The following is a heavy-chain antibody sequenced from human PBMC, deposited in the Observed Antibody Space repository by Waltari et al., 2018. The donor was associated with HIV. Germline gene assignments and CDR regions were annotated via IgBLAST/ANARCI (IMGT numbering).Heavy chain of an antibody. D-gene: IGHD2-15*01. Sequence: LVQSGGGEVQEGGSLVLSCSGSGFDFRRFTLNWVRRTPRGGLEWVASLRRDTYEANYLASVRGRFIISRDNAKSSAYLEMSSLRVEDTATYYCVRDDPGYVAIDYWGQGSQVVVS. V-gene: IGHV3-7*03. CDR3: VRDDPGYVAIDY. CDR1: GFDFRRFT. CDR2: LRRDTYEA. J-gene: IGHJ4*02.